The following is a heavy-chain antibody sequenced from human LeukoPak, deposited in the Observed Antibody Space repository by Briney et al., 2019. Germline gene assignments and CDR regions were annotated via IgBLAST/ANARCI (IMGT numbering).Heavy chain of an antibody. CDR1: GGTFSSYA. D-gene: IGHD2-2*01. J-gene: IGHJ5*02. V-gene: IGHV1-69*04. Sequence: ASVTVSCKASGGTFSSYAISWVRQAPGQGLEWMGRIIPILGIANYAQKFQGRVTITADKSTSTAYMELSSLRSEDTAVYYCARASPCSSTSCYVRWFDPWGQGTLVTVSS. CDR2: IIPILGIA. CDR3: ARASPCSSTSCYVRWFDP.